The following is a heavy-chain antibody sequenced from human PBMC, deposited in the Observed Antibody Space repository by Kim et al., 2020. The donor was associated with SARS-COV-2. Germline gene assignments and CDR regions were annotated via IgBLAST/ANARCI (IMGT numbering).Heavy chain of an antibody. D-gene: IGHD1-26*01. CDR3: ARDWDSGWFDP. V-gene: IGHV4-30-2*05. CDR2: ST. Sequence: STYSHHTLKSRVTISVDTSKNQFSLKLSSVTAADTAVYYCARDWDSGWFDPWGQGTLVTVSS. J-gene: IGHJ5*02.